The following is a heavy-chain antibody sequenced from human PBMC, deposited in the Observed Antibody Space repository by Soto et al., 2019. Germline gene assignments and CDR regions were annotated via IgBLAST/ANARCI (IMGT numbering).Heavy chain of an antibody. Sequence: EVQLVESGGGLVQPGGSLRLSCAASGFTVGSNYMNWVRQAPVKGLEWVSVIYSGGSTYYADSVKGRFTISRDNSKNTLYLKMNSLRAEDTAVYYCARSWAVAGSYDYWGQGTLVTVSS. V-gene: IGHV3-66*01. CDR1: GFTVGSNY. CDR3: ARSWAVAGSYDY. J-gene: IGHJ4*02. CDR2: IYSGGST. D-gene: IGHD6-19*01.